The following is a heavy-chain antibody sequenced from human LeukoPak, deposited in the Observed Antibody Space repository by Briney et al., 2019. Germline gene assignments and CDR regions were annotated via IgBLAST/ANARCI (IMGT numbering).Heavy chain of an antibody. V-gene: IGHV3-9*03. D-gene: IGHD6-13*01. Sequence: GGSLRLSCAASGFTFDDYAVHWVRQAPGKGLEWVSGISWNSGSIGYADSVKGRFTISRDNAKNSLYLQMNSLRAEDMALYYCAKDISLAAAGTLDYWGQGTLVTVSS. CDR3: AKDISLAAAGTLDY. CDR1: GFTFDDYA. J-gene: IGHJ4*02. CDR2: ISWNSGSI.